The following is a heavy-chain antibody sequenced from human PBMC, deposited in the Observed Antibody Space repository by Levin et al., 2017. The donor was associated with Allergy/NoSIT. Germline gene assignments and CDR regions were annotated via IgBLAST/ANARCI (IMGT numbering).Heavy chain of an antibody. D-gene: IGHD2-21*01. CDR3: VRSRPLVVAITQYDYGMDG. J-gene: IGHJ6*02. V-gene: IGHV5-51*01. Sequence: GESLKISCKGSGYSFTSYWIGWVRQMPGKGLEWMGIINPGDSDTRYSPSFQGQVTISVDKSISTAYLHWRSLMASDTAMYYCVRSRPLVVAITQYDYGMDGWGQGTTVTVSS. CDR1: GYSFTSYW. CDR2: INPGDSDT.